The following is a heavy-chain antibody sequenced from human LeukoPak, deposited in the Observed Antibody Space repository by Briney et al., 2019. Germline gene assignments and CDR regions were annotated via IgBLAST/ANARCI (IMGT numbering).Heavy chain of an antibody. CDR2: MNPNSGNT. CDR1: GYTFTGYY. D-gene: IGHD2-21*01. J-gene: IGHJ4*02. Sequence: GASVKVSCKASGYTFTGYYMHWVRQAPGQGLEWMGWMNPNSGNTGYAQKFQGRVTITRNTSISTAYMELSSLRSEDTAVYYCARGSFCGGDCYSYYFDYWGQGTLVTVSS. V-gene: IGHV1-8*03. CDR3: ARGSFCGGDCYSYYFDY.